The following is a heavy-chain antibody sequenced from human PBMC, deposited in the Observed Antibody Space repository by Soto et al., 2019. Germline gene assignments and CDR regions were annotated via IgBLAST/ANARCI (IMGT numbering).Heavy chain of an antibody. V-gene: IGHV4-59*08. J-gene: IGHJ4*02. D-gene: IGHD3-16*01. CDR1: GGSISSYY. CDR3: ARRWGDYFDY. CDR2: IYYSGST. Sequence: PSETLSLTCTVSGGSISSYYWSWIRQPPGKGLEWIGYIYYSGSTNYNPSLKSRVTISVDTSKNQFSLKLSLKLSSVTAADTAVYYCARRWGDYFDYWGQGTLVTSPQ.